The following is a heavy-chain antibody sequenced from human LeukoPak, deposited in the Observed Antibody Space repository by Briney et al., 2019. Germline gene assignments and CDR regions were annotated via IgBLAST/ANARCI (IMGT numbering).Heavy chain of an antibody. CDR2: ISGSGGST. CDR1: GFTFSSYA. V-gene: IGHV3-23*01. D-gene: IGHD3-22*01. Sequence: GGSLRLSCAASGFTFSSYAMSWVRQAPGKGLEWVSAISGSGGSTYYADSVKGRFTISRDNSKNTLYLQMNSLRAEDTAVYYCAKDLGETYYYDSSGYHHWGQGTLVTVSS. J-gene: IGHJ5*02. CDR3: AKDLGETYYYDSSGYHH.